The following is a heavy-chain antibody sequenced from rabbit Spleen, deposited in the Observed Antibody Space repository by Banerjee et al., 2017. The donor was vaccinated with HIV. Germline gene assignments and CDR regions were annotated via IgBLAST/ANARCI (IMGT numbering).Heavy chain of an antibody. CDR3: ARDLVAVIGWNFSL. CDR2: IHAGNSGAS. CDR1: GFSFSAGYF. J-gene: IGHJ6*01. Sequence: QEQLVESGGGLVQPEGSLTLTCTASGFSFSAGYFICWVRQAPGKGLEWIACIHAGNSGASYYATWAKGRFTISRTSSTTVTLQMTSLTVADMATYFCARDLVAVIGWNFSLWGPGTLVTVS. D-gene: IGHD1-1*01. V-gene: IGHV1S45*01.